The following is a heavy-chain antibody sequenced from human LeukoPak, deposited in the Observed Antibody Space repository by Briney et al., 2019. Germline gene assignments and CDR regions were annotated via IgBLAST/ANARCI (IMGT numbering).Heavy chain of an antibody. V-gene: IGHV3-74*01. CDR2: IISDGSST. CDR3: TRDLID. D-gene: IGHD2/OR15-2a*01. CDR1: GFIFSNNW. J-gene: IGHJ4*02. Sequence: GGSLRLSCAASGFIFSNNWMHWVRQAPGKGLVWVSRIISDGSSTNYADSGKGRSTISRDNAKNTLYLQMNSLRVEDTAVYYCTRDLIDWGQGTLVTVSS.